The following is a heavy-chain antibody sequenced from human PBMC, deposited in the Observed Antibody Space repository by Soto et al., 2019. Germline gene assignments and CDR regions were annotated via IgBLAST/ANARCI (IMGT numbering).Heavy chain of an antibody. CDR3: ARSMGCSSTSCYSFTDY. D-gene: IGHD2-2*01. V-gene: IGHV1-8*01. Sequence: ASVKVSCKASGYTFTSYDINWVRQATGQGLEWMGWMNPNSGNTGYAQKFQGRVTMTRNTSISTAYTELSSLRSEDTAVYYCARSMGCSSTSCYSFTDYWGQGTLVTVSS. CDR2: MNPNSGNT. J-gene: IGHJ4*02. CDR1: GYTFTSYD.